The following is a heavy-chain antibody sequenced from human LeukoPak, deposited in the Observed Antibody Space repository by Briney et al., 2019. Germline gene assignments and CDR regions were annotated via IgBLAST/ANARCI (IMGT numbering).Heavy chain of an antibody. CDR2: IYYSGST. CDR3: ETYWGTKDY. CDR1: GGSLSSSSYY. Sequence: SETLSLTCTVSGGSLSSSSYYWGCLRQPPGKGLEWLGTIYYSGSTYYNPSLKSRVTISVDTPKNQFSLNLSSVTAAYTAVYYCETYWGTKDYWGQGTLVTVSS. D-gene: IGHD7-27*01. V-gene: IGHV4-39*01. J-gene: IGHJ4*02.